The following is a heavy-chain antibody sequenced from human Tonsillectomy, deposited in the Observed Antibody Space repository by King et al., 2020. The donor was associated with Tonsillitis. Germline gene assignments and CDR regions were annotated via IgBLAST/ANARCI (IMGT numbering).Heavy chain of an antibody. Sequence: QLVQSGAEVKKPGSSVKISCKASGGSFNNYAINWVRQAPGKGLEWMGRIIPFFCPPNYAQTFRGRVTITADESTSSFNMEVSSLRSEDTAVYYCAREFQLLFGFDPWGQGTLVTVSS. J-gene: IGHJ5*02. CDR3: AREFQLLFGFDP. CDR2: IIPFFCPP. CDR1: GGSFNNYA. V-gene: IGHV1-69*01. D-gene: IGHD2-21*01.